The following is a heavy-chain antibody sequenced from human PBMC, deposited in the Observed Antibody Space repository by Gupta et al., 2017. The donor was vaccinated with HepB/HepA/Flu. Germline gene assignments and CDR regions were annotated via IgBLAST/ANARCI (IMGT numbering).Heavy chain of an antibody. CDR1: GFAFREFS. CDR3: ARIGYSYSYGNGFDY. V-gene: IGHV3-30-3*01. J-gene: IGHJ4*02. D-gene: IGHD5-12*01. CDR2: ISHDGSDK. Sequence: QVQLVESGGGVVQPGRSLRLSCAASGFAFREFSTHWVRQAPGKGLEWVAVISHDGSDKHHADSVKGRFTISRDNSNNRLYLQMNSLRVEDTAVYYCARIGYSYSYGNGFDYWGQGTLVAVSS.